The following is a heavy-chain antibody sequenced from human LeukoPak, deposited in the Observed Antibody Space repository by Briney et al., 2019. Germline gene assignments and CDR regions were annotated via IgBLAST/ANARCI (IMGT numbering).Heavy chain of an antibody. CDR3: ARNYDFWSGYYTSGYYYYMDV. V-gene: IGHV1-18*04. CDR1: GYTFTGYY. D-gene: IGHD3-3*01. J-gene: IGHJ6*03. Sequence: ASVKVSCKASGYTFTGYYMHWVRQAPGQGLEWMGWISAYNGNTNYAQKLQGRVTMTTDTSTSTAYMELRSLRSDDTAVYYCARNYDFWSGYYTSGYYYYMDVWGKGTTVTVSS. CDR2: ISAYNGNT.